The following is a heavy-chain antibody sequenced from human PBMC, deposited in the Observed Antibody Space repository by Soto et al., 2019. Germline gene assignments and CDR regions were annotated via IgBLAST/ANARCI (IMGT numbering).Heavy chain of an antibody. CDR3: AKAPRFDTLTGPFDY. J-gene: IGHJ4*02. CDR1: GFTFSSYG. D-gene: IGHD3-9*01. CDR2: ISYDGSNK. Sequence: QVQLVESGGGVVQPGRSLRLSCAASGFTFSSYGMHWVRQAPGKGLEWVAVISYDGSNKYYADSVKGRFTISRDNSKNTLYLQMHSLRAEDTAVYYCAKAPRFDTLTGPFDYWPPGPLVTVSS. V-gene: IGHV3-30*18.